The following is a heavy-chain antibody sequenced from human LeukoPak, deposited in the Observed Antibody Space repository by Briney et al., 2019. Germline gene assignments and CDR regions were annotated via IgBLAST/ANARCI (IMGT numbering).Heavy chain of an antibody. D-gene: IGHD1-26*01. Sequence: AASVKVSCKASGYTFTGYYMHWVRQAPGQGLEWMGWINPNSGGTNYAQKFQGRVTMTRDTSISTAYMELSRLRSDDTAVYYCARDEMGATTAGTIDYWGQGTLVTVSS. CDR2: INPNSGGT. CDR1: GYTFTGYY. V-gene: IGHV1-2*02. CDR3: ARDEMGATTAGTIDY. J-gene: IGHJ4*02.